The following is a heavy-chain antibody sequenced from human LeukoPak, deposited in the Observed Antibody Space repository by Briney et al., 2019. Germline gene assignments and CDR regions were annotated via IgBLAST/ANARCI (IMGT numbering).Heavy chain of an antibody. Sequence: GGSLRLSCAASGFTFSDYYMSWIRQAPGKGLEWVSYISSSSSYTNYADSVKGRFTISRDNAKNSLYLQVNSLRAEDTAVYYCVRDQGIAAALDYWGQGTLVTVSS. CDR1: GFTFSDYY. CDR3: VRDQGIAAALDY. CDR2: ISSSSSYT. V-gene: IGHV3-11*06. J-gene: IGHJ4*02. D-gene: IGHD6-13*01.